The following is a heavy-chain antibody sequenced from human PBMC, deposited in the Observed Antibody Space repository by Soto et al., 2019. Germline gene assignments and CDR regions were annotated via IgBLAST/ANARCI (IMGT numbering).Heavy chain of an antibody. J-gene: IGHJ4*02. CDR1: GFTFINYA. D-gene: IGHD1-1*01. CDR3: VRDLYRSATMPCLDH. CDR2: ISDTGGDS. Sequence: GGSLRLSCESSGFTFINYAMSWVRQSPGKGLEWVSSISDTGGDSYYADSMDGRFTVSRDNSKNTLYLQINSLRAEDTAIYYCVRDLYRSATMPCLDHWGQGALVTVSS. V-gene: IGHV3-23*01.